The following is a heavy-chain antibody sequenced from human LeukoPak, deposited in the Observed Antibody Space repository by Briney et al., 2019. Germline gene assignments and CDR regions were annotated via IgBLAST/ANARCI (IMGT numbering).Heavy chain of an antibody. CDR2: IIPIFGTA. J-gene: IGHJ4*02. CDR1: GGTFSSYA. CDR3: AIGITIFGVVDYFDY. V-gene: IGHV1-69*05. Sequence: SVKVSCKASGGTFSSYAISWVRQAPGQGLEWMGRIIPIFGTANYAQKFQGRVTITTDESTRTAYMELCRLRSEDTAVYYCAIGITIFGVVDYFDYWGQGTLVTVSS. D-gene: IGHD3-3*01.